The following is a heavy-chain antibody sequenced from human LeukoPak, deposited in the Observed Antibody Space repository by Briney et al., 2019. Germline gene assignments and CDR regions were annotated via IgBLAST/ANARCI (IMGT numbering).Heavy chain of an antibody. CDR1: GFTFSSYS. CDR2: ISSSSSYI. V-gene: IGHV3-21*04. CDR3: AKLYTDSASPQPRFDY. J-gene: IGHJ4*02. Sequence: GGSLRLSCAASGFTFSSYSMNWVRQAPGKGLEWVSSISSSSSYIYYADSVKGRFTISRDNSKNTLYLQMNSLRAEDTAVYYCAKLYTDSASPQPRFDYWGQGTLVTVSS. D-gene: IGHD2-2*02.